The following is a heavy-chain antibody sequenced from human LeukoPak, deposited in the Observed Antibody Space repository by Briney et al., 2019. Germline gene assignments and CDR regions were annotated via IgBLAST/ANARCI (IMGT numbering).Heavy chain of an antibody. CDR2: ISSDGREK. CDR1: GFTFSSYA. Sequence: GRSLRLSCAASGFTFSSYAIHWVRQAPGKGLEWVAVISSDGREKYYADSMKGRFTISRDNSMNTLYVQMSSLRAEDTAVYYCAKDLSVRKGSFDYWGQGTLVTVSS. CDR3: AKDLSVRKGSFDY. J-gene: IGHJ4*02. V-gene: IGHV3-30*18. D-gene: IGHD2/OR15-2a*01.